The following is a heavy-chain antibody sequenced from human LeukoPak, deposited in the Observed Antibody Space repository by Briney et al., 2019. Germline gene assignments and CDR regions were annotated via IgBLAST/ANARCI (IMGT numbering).Heavy chain of an antibody. J-gene: IGHJ4*02. CDR3: AKGGNYLDY. Sequence: PGGSLRLSCAASGFTFSSYWMSWVRQAPGKGLEWVSGISWNSGSIGYADSVKGRFTISRDNAKNSLYLQMNSLRAEDTALYYCAKGGNYLDYWGQGTLVTVSS. V-gene: IGHV3-9*01. CDR2: ISWNSGSI. CDR1: GFTFSSYW. D-gene: IGHD4-11*01.